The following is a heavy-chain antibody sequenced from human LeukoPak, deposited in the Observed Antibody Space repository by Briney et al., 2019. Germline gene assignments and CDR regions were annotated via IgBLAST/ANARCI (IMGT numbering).Heavy chain of an antibody. J-gene: IGHJ4*02. CDR1: GYSFTSYW. D-gene: IGHD5-24*01. CDR2: SYPGASDT. Sequence: GESLKISCKGSGYSFTSYWTGWVGQMPGKGLEWMGISYPGASDTRYSPSFQGQVTIPADKSSSAAYLQWSSLKASHTAMYYCARGARDGYNTFDYWGQGTLVTVSS. V-gene: IGHV5-51*01. CDR3: ARGARDGYNTFDY.